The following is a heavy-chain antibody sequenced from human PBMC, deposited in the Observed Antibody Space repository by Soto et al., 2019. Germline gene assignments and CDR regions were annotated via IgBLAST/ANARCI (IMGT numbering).Heavy chain of an antibody. V-gene: IGHV4-61*01. J-gene: IGHJ6*02. D-gene: IGHD3-10*01. CDR2: TFVTGAT. CDR1: GEPLGSGQSY. Sequence: QVQLQESGPGLVKSSETLSLICFVSGEPLGSGQSYWNWIRQAPRKGLDWIGQTFVTGATKYSAPLKSRVTMSVDTSKIQISLTLTSVTAADSATYFCARGRSDSAGSSFGRRMDVWGQGTTVTVSS. CDR3: ARGRSDSAGSSFGRRMDV.